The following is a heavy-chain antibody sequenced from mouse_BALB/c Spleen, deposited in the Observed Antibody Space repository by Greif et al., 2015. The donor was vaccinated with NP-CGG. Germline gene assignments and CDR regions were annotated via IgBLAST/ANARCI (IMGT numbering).Heavy chain of an antibody. CDR1: GFTFSSYG. V-gene: IGHV5-6*02. CDR2: ISSGGSYT. J-gene: IGHJ3*01. D-gene: IGHD2-4*01. CDR3: ASPYDYDSWFAY. Sequence: DVKLVESGGDLVKPGGSLKLPCAASGFTFSSYGMSWVRQTPDKRLEWVATISSGGSYTYYPDSVKGRFTISRDNAKNTLYLQMSSLKSEDTAMYYCASPYDYDSWFAYWGQGTLVTVSA.